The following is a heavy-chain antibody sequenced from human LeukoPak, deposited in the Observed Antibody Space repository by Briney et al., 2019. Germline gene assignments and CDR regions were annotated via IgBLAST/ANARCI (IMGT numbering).Heavy chain of an antibody. J-gene: IGHJ4*02. CDR2: IYTSGST. CDR1: GGSISSYY. CDR3: ARVLDRYFDY. D-gene: IGHD1-1*01. V-gene: IGHV4-4*07. Sequence: SETLSLTCTVSGGSISSYYWSWLRQPAGKGLEWIGRIYTSGSTNYNPSLKSRVTMSVDTSKNQSSLKLSSVTAADTDVYYCARVLDRYFDYWGQGTLVTVSS.